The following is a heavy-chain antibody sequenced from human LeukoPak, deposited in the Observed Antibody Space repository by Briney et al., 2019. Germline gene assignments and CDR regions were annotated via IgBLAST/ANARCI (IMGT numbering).Heavy chain of an antibody. CDR2: IYPGDSDT. V-gene: IGHV5-51*01. D-gene: IGHD6-19*01. Sequence: GESLKISCRGSGYRFTCYWIGWVRQMPGKGLEWMGIIYPGDSDTRYSPSFQGQVTISADKSTSTAYLQWSSLKASYTVMYYCARPIEVAGTNYYFAYWGQGTLVTVSS. CDR3: ARPIEVAGTNYYFAY. J-gene: IGHJ4*02. CDR1: GYRFTCYW.